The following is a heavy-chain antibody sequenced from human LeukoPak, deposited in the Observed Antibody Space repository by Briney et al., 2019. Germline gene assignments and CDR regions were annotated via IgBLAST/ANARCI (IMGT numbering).Heavy chain of an antibody. J-gene: IGHJ4*02. V-gene: IGHV1-3*03. CDR3: ARVVGSGYYYYFDY. Sequence: ATVKDSCKASGYTVTTYAMHWVRQAPGQRLEWMGWINAGNGNTKYSQEFQGRVTITTDTSARTDYMELSSLRSENMAMYYCARVVGSGYYYYFDYWGQGTLVTVSS. CDR2: INAGNGNT. D-gene: IGHD3-22*01. CDR1: GYTVTTYA.